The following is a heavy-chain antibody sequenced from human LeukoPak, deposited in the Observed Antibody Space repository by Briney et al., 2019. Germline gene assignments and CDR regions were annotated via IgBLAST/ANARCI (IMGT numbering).Heavy chain of an antibody. CDR2: IYYSGST. Sequence: SETLSLTCTVSGGSISSNYWSWIRQPPGKGLEWIGHIYYSGSTNYKPSLKSRVTISVDTSKNQFSLKLSSVTAADTAVYYCARERYNSGWMDYWGQGTLVTVSS. J-gene: IGHJ4*02. D-gene: IGHD6-19*01. CDR3: ARERYNSGWMDY. V-gene: IGHV4-59*01. CDR1: GGSISSNY.